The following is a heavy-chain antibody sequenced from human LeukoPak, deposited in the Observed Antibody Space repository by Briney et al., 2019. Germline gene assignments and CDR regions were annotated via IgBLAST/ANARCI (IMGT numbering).Heavy chain of an antibody. J-gene: IGHJ5*02. CDR2: INNYGGSR. Sequence: GGSLRLSCAASGFTLSRYAMNWVRKVPGKGLEGVSSINNYGGSRNYADSVKGRFTISRDNSKHTLYLQMNSLRAEDTAIYYCAKGGRECSSTTCYTLYNWFDPWGQGTLVTVSS. CDR3: AKGGRECSSTTCYTLYNWFDP. D-gene: IGHD2-2*02. V-gene: IGHV3-23*01. CDR1: GFTLSRYA.